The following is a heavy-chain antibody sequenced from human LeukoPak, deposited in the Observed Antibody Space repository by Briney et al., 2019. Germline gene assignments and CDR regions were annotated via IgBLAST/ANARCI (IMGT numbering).Heavy chain of an antibody. D-gene: IGHD2-2*02. V-gene: IGHV3-23*01. CDR1: GFTFSSYA. Sequence: GGSLRLSCAASGFTFSSYAMSWVRQAPGKGLEWVSAISGGGGSTYCADSVKGRFTISRDNSKNTLYLQMNTLRAEDTAVYYCAKGGYCSSTSCYTEYFQHWGQGTLVTVSS. J-gene: IGHJ1*01. CDR2: ISGGGGST. CDR3: AKGGYCSSTSCYTEYFQH.